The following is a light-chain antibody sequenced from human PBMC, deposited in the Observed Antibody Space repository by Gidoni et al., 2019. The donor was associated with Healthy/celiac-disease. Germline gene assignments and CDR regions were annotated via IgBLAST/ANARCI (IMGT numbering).Light chain of an antibody. Sequence: QSVLTQPPSVSVAPGQQVTISCTGSTSNIGAGSDVHWYQQLPGTAPKLLIYGNSNRPSGVPDRFSGSKSGTSASLAITGLQAEDEADYYCQSYDSSLSGHYVFGTGTKVTVL. V-gene: IGLV1-40*01. CDR3: QSYDSSLSGHYV. CDR2: GNS. J-gene: IGLJ1*01. CDR1: TSNIGAGSD.